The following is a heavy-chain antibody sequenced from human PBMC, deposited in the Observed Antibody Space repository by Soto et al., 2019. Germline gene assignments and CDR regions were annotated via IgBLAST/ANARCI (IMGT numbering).Heavy chain of an antibody. CDR3: ARVSSSWYKDYFDY. CDR1: GGTFSNYA. Sequence: QVQLVQSGAEVKKPGSSVKVSCKASGGTFSNYAISWVRQAPGQGLEWMGGIIPIFGTTNYAQRFQGRVTISGXEXSSTAYMELSSMRSEDTAVYYCARVSSSWYKDYFDYWGQGTLVTVSS. V-gene: IGHV1-69*12. D-gene: IGHD6-13*01. J-gene: IGHJ4*02. CDR2: IIPIFGTT.